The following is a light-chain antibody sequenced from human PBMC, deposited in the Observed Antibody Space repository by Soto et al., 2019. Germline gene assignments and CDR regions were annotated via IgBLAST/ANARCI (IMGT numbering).Light chain of an antibody. CDR2: AAS. V-gene: IGKV1-39*01. J-gene: IGKJ5*01. CDR1: QSIRSY. CDR3: QQSYSTPPT. Sequence: DIQMTQSPSSLSASVGDRVTITCRASQSIRSYLNWYQQKPGKAPKLLIYAASSLQSGVPSRFSGSGSGTDFTLNISSLQPEDFATYYCQQSYSTPPTFGQGTRLEIK.